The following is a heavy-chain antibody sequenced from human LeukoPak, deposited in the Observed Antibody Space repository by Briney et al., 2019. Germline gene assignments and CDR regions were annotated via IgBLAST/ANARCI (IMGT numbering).Heavy chain of an antibody. D-gene: IGHD6-19*01. Sequence: SGTLSLTCAVYGGSFSGYYWSWIRHPPGKGLEWIGEINHSGSTNYNPSLKSRVTISVDTSKNQFSLKLSSVTAADTAVYYCARAQWLVPDYWGQGTLVTVSS. CDR2: INHSGST. J-gene: IGHJ4*02. CDR3: ARAQWLVPDY. CDR1: GGSFSGYY. V-gene: IGHV4-34*01.